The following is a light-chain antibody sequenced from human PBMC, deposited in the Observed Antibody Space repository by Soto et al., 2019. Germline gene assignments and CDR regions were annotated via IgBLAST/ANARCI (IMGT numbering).Light chain of an antibody. CDR3: QQYRHYPWT. CDR2: RSS. Sequence: DIQMTQSPSTLSASVGDRVTITCRASQYVDSWLAWYQQKPGKAPKLLIYRSSFLESGVPSRFSVSGSGTEFTLTVSALQPDAFATYYGQQYRHYPWTFCHGTQVEIK. CDR1: QYVDSW. V-gene: IGKV1-5*03. J-gene: IGKJ1*01.